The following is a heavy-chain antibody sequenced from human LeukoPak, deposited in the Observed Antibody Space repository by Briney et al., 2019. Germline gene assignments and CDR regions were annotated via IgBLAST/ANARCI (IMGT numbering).Heavy chain of an antibody. CDR2: ISYDGSNK. Sequence: GGSLRLSCAASGFTFSSYAMHWVRQAPGKGLEWVAVISYDGSNKYYADSVKGRFTISRDNSKNTLYLQMNSLRAEDTAVYYCARDKNSGSYFSNWFDPWGQGTLVTVSS. CDR3: ARDKNSGSYFSNWFDP. J-gene: IGHJ5*02. CDR1: GFTFSSYA. D-gene: IGHD1-26*01. V-gene: IGHV3-30-3*01.